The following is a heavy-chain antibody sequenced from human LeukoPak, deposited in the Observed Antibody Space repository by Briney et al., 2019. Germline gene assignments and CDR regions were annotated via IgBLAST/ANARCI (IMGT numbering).Heavy chain of an antibody. J-gene: IGHJ4*02. CDR1: GYTFTGYY. CDR2: FNPNSGGT. D-gene: IGHD5-24*01. CDR3: ARELDGYNFDGLYY. V-gene: IGHV1-2*06. Sequence: ASVKVSCKASGYTFTGYYMHWVRQAPGQGLEWMGRFNPNSGGTNYAQKFQGRVTMTRDTSISTAYMELSRLRSDDTAVYYCARELDGYNFDGLYYWGQGTLVTVSS.